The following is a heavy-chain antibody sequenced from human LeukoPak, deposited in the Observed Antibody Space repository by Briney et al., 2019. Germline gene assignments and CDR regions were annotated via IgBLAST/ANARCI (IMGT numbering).Heavy chain of an antibody. CDR1: GYSISSGYQ. CDR3: ARDPRWLTPDCTSTSCYENYFDP. D-gene: IGHD2-2*01. Sequence: PSETLSLTCAVSGYSISSGYQWAWIRQSPGKGLEWIGSIYHSGSAHYNPSLKSRVTISVETSKNQFSLKMYSVTAADTAVYYCARDPRWLTPDCTSTSCYENYFDPWGQGTPDTVSS. V-gene: IGHV4-38-2*02. J-gene: IGHJ5*02. CDR2: IYHSGSA.